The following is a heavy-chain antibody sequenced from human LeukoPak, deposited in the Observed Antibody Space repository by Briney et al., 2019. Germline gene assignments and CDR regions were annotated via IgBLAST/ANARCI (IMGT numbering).Heavy chain of an antibody. V-gene: IGHV3-48*04. Sequence: PGGSLRLSCAASGFTFSIHNMNWVRQAPGKGLEWVSFISSSTSTIYYADSVKGRFTVSRDNDKNSLFLQMNSLRVEDTATYFCARGALLDTAMGLWELDEDVNAFDIWGQGTMVFVSS. CDR3: ARGALLDTAMGLWELDEDVNAFDI. J-gene: IGHJ3*02. D-gene: IGHD5-18*01. CDR1: GFTFSIHN. CDR2: ISSSTSTI.